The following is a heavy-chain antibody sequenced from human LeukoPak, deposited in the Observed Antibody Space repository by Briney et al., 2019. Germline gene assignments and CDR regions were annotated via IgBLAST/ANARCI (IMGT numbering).Heavy chain of an antibody. Sequence: ASVKVSCKASGYTFTTYFMRWVRQAPGQGLEWMGIIHTSGGTTKYAQKFQDRVTMTMDMSTNTVYMELSSLKFDDTAVYYCAREGGDGGPFDYWGQGTLVTVSS. J-gene: IGHJ4*02. CDR2: IHTSGGTT. V-gene: IGHV1-46*01. CDR3: AREGGDGGPFDY. D-gene: IGHD4-23*01. CDR1: GYTFTTYF.